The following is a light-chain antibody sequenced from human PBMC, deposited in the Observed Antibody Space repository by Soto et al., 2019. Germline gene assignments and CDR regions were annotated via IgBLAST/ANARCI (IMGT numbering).Light chain of an antibody. CDR1: SRDVGGYNY. CDR2: EVS. V-gene: IGLV2-14*01. CDR3: SSYVNYNTFVI. Sequence: QSALTQPASVSGSPGQSITISCTGTSRDVGGYNYVSWHQQHPGKAPKVIITEVSNRPSGVSNSFSGSKSGNTASLTISGLQAVDEADYYCSSYVNYNTFVIFGGGTKVTVL. J-gene: IGLJ2*01.